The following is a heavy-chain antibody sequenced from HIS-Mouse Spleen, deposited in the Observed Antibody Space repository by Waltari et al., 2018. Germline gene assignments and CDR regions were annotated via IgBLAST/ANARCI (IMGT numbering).Heavy chain of an antibody. CDR3: AGVIVVVTADAFDI. D-gene: IGHD2-21*02. J-gene: IGHJ3*02. CDR1: GWSFSGYY. CDR2: INHSGST. Sequence: QVQLQQWGAGLLKPSETLSLTCAVYGWSFSGYYWSWIRQPPGKGLEWIGEINHSGSTNYNPSLKSRVTISVDTSKNQFSLKLSSVTAADTAVYYCAGVIVVVTADAFDIWGQGTMVTVSS. V-gene: IGHV4-34*01.